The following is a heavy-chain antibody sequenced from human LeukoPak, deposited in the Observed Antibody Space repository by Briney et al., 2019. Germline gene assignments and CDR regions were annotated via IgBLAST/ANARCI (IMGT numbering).Heavy chain of an antibody. CDR2: IIPIFGTA. Sequence: ASVKVSCKASGGTFSTYTINWVRQVPGQGLEWMGGIIPIFGTANYAQKFQGRVTITADKSTSTVYMELSSLRSEDTAVYYCARDAGTTFYYGMDVWGKGTTVTVSS. J-gene: IGHJ6*04. CDR3: ARDAGTTFYYGMDV. V-gene: IGHV1-69*06. D-gene: IGHD1-1*01. CDR1: GGTFSTYT.